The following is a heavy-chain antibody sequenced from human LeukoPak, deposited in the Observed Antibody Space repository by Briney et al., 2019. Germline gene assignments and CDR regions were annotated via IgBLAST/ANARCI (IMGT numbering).Heavy chain of an antibody. D-gene: IGHD3-3*01. CDR3: ATVTIFGVVRYYFDY. CDR1: GYTFTSYG. J-gene: IGHJ4*02. V-gene: IGHV1-18*01. CDR2: ISAYNGNT. Sequence: GASVKVSCKASGYTFTSYGISWVRQAPGQGLEWVGWISAYNGNTNYAQKLQGRVTMTTDTSTSTAYMELRSLRSDDTAVYYCATVTIFGVVRYYFDYWGQGTLVTVSS.